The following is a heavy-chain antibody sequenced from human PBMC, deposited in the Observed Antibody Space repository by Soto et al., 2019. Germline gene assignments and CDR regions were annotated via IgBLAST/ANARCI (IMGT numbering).Heavy chain of an antibody. Sequence: SETLSLTCTVSGGSISSSSYYWGWIRQPPGKGLEWIGSIYYSGSTYYNPSLKSRVTISVDTSKNQFSLKLSSVTAADTAVYYCARRVLWHGSGSYYFDYWGQGTLVTVSS. J-gene: IGHJ4*02. D-gene: IGHD3-10*01. CDR2: IYYSGST. CDR3: ARRVLWHGSGSYYFDY. V-gene: IGHV4-39*01. CDR1: GGSISSSSYY.